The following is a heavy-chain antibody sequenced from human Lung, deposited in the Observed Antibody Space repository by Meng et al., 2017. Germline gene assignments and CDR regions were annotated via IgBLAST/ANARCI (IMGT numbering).Heavy chain of an antibody. CDR2: IGHSGFT. D-gene: IGHD6-19*01. CDR3: VRSSAWVRTGFDP. CDR1: GGSISTSGYY. V-gene: IGHV4-39*01. J-gene: IGHJ5*02. Sequence: HRTEPGPGLVKPSEALSLTCSGSGGSISTSGYYGGWIRQPPGKGLEWIGSIGHSGFTYYTPSLKSRVAVSLDTSKSQFSLMLTSVTAADTAVYYCVRSSAWVRTGFDPWGQGTLVTVSS.